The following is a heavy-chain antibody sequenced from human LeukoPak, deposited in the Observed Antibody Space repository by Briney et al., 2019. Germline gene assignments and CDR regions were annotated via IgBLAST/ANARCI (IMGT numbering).Heavy chain of an antibody. CDR3: ARPSYGSGSYFYYYYMDV. Sequence: SETLSLTCAVYGGSFSGYYWSWIRQPPGKGLEWIGEINHSGSTNYNPSLTSRVTISVDTSKNKFSLKLSSVTAADTAVYYCARPSYGSGSYFYYYYMDVWGKGTTVTISS. D-gene: IGHD3-10*01. CDR2: INHSGST. J-gene: IGHJ6*03. CDR1: GGSFSGYY. V-gene: IGHV4-34*01.